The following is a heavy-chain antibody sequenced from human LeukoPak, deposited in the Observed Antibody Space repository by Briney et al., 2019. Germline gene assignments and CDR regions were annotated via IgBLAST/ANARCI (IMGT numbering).Heavy chain of an antibody. V-gene: IGHV3-53*01. Sequence: PGGSLRLSCAASGFTFSSNYMSWVRQAPGKGLEWVSVIYSGGSTYYADSVKGRFTISRDNSKNTLYLQMNSLRAEDTAVYYCARGIAAAGTFDYWGQGTLVTVSS. CDR3: ARGIAAAGTFDY. D-gene: IGHD6-13*01. CDR2: IYSGGST. CDR1: GFTFSSNY. J-gene: IGHJ4*02.